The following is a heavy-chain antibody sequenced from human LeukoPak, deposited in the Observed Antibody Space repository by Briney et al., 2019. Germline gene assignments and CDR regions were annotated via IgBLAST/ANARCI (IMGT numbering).Heavy chain of an antibody. CDR1: GFTFSNYG. D-gene: IGHD3-10*01. Sequence: GGSLRLSCAASGFTFSNYGMTWVRQAPGKGMEWVTGISDGGDTTYDAGSVKGRFTVSRDNSKNILYLQMNSLRAEDTAIYYCAKTRGFFDHWGQGSLVTVSS. CDR2: ISDGGDTT. V-gene: IGHV3-23*01. J-gene: IGHJ4*02. CDR3: AKTRGFFDH.